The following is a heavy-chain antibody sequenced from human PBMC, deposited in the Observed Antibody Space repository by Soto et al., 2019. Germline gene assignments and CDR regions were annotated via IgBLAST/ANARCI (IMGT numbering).Heavy chain of an antibody. Sequence: QVQLQESGPGLVKPSQTLSLTCTVSGGSISSGGYYWSWIRQHPGKGLEWIGYIYYSGSTYYNPSLKSRVTISVDTTKNQFSLKLSSVTAADTSVYYCARGYYYDSSGYPLDYCGQGTLVTVSA. D-gene: IGHD3-22*01. J-gene: IGHJ4*02. V-gene: IGHV4-31*03. CDR3: ARGYYYDSSGYPLDY. CDR1: GGSISSGGYY. CDR2: IYYSGST.